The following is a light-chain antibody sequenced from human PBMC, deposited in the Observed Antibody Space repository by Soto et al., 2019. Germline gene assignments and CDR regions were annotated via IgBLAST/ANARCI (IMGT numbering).Light chain of an antibody. CDR3: QQRST. CDR1: QSVSSY. CDR2: DAS. Sequence: PVERATLSCRASQSVSSYLAWYQQKPGQAPRLLIYDASNRATGIPARFSGSGSGTDFTLTISSLEPEDFAVYYCQQRSTFGQGTKVDIK. J-gene: IGKJ1*01. V-gene: IGKV3-11*01.